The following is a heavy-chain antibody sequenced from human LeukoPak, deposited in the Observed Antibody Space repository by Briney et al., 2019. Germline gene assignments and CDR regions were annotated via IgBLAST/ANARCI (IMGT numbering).Heavy chain of an antibody. CDR3: AREGGWNDPHAFDI. J-gene: IGHJ3*02. CDR2: INPNSGGT. Sequence: ASVKVSCKASGYTFTGYYMHWVRQAPGQGLEWMGWINPNSGGTNYAQKFQGRVTMTRDTSISKAYMELSRLRSDDTAVYYCAREGGWNDPHAFDIWGQGTMVIVSS. D-gene: IGHD1-1*01. V-gene: IGHV1-2*02. CDR1: GYTFTGYY.